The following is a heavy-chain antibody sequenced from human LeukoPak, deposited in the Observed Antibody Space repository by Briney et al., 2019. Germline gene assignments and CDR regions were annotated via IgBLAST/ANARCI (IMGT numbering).Heavy chain of an antibody. Sequence: GGSLRLSCAASGFTFDDYGMSWVRQAPGKGLEWVSGINWNGGSTGYADSVKGRFTISRDNAKNSLYLQMNSLRAEDTALYYCARGRVYNSSYWNYYYYYMDVWGKGTTVTVSS. D-gene: IGHD6-13*01. CDR1: GFTFDDYG. V-gene: IGHV3-20*04. J-gene: IGHJ6*03. CDR3: ARGRVYNSSYWNYYYYYMDV. CDR2: INWNGGST.